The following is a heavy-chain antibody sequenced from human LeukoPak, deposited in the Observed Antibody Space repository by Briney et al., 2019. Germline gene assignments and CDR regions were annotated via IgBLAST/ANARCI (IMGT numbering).Heavy chain of an antibody. CDR3: AEPPAAAPPAHFDY. V-gene: IGHV3-30*03. D-gene: IGHD6-25*01. CDR2: ISYDGSNK. J-gene: IGHJ4*02. Sequence: GGSLRLSCAASGITFSSYGMHWVRQAPGKGLEWVAVISYDGSNKYYADSVKGRFTISRDNSKNTLYLQMNSLRAEDTAVYYCAEPPAAAPPAHFDYWGQGTLVTVSS. CDR1: GITFSSYG.